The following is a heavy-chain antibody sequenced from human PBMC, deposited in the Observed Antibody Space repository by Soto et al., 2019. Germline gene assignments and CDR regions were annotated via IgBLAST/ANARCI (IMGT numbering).Heavy chain of an antibody. Sequence: EVQLVESGGGLVQPGGSLRLSCAASGFTFSSYWMSWVRQAPGKGLEWVANIKKDGSEKYYVDSVKGRFSISRDNAKNSLYLQMNSLKAEDTAVYYCAVRGQSSNWFDPWGQGTLVTVSS. V-gene: IGHV3-7*01. CDR3: AVRGQSSNWFDP. CDR2: IKKDGSEK. D-gene: IGHD6-13*01. J-gene: IGHJ5*02. CDR1: GFTFSSYW.